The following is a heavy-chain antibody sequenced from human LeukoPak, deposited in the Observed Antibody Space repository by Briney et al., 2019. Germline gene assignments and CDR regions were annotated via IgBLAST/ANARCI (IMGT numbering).Heavy chain of an antibody. V-gene: IGHV3-23*01. CDR1: GLTFSSYA. CDR2: ISATGDNS. J-gene: IGHJ4*02. CDR3: AKRGGVGSAYPGDY. Sequence: GGSLRLSCAASGLTFSSYAMTWVRQAPGKGLEWVSAISATGDNSYYADSVKGRFTISRDNSKNTLYLQMDSLRAEDTALYYCAKRGGVGSAYPGDYWGQGTLVTVSS. D-gene: IGHD3-16*01.